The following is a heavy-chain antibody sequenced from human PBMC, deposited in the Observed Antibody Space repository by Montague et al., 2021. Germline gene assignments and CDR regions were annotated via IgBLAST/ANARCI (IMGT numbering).Heavy chain of an antibody. CDR2: TYFSGST. D-gene: IGHD6-13*01. CDR3: APLRGLAAP. Sequence: SETLSLTCTVPGGSISSSLYYWAWIPPAPGTGLEWIGNTYFSGSTYSSTSPRNQVIMSVDTSKNPFSLNLTSVTAADTALYYCAPLRGLAAPWGQGTLVTVSP. J-gene: IGHJ5*02. CDR1: GGSISSSLYY. V-gene: IGHV4-39*01.